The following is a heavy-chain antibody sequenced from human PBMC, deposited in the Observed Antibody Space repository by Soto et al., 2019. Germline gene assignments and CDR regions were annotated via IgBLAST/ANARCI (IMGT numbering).Heavy chain of an antibody. V-gene: IGHV3-23*01. CDR1: GFTFSNYA. D-gene: IGHD7-27*01. Sequence: EVQLLESGGGLVQPGGALRLFCAASGFTFSNYAMTWVRQAPGKGLEWVSALTSGGGSYFGDIVRVRFTISSDNAKSTMYLQMNSLRAEDTAVSYCARTDKFNTHSRCWGNRFAYWGQGTLVTVSS. CDR2: LTSGGGS. J-gene: IGHJ4*02. CDR3: ARTDKFNTHSRCWGNRFAY.